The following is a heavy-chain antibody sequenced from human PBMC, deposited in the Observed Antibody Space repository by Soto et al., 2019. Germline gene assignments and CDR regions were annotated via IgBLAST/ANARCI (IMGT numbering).Heavy chain of an antibody. D-gene: IGHD6-19*01. Sequence: SVKVSCKASGGTFSSYAISWVRQAPGQGLEWMGGIIPIFGTANYAQKFQGRVTITADESTSTAYMELSSLRSEDTAVYYCAVSVAVAGTFAFDIWGQGTMVTVSS. CDR1: GGTFSSYA. CDR3: AVSVAVAGTFAFDI. CDR2: IIPIFGTA. J-gene: IGHJ3*02. V-gene: IGHV1-69*13.